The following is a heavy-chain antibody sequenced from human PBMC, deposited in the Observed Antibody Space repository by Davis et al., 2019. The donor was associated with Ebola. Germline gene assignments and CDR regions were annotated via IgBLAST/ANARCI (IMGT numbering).Heavy chain of an antibody. CDR3: ARTPGAYCSGGSCYYYGMDV. Sequence: ASVKVSCKASGYTFTSYYTHWVRQAPGQGLEWMGWINPNSGGTNYAQKFQGWVTMARDTSISTAYMELSRLRSDDTAVYYCARTPGAYCSGGSCYYYGMDVWGQGTTVTVSS. D-gene: IGHD2-15*01. V-gene: IGHV1-2*04. CDR1: GYTFTSYY. CDR2: INPNSGGT. J-gene: IGHJ6*02.